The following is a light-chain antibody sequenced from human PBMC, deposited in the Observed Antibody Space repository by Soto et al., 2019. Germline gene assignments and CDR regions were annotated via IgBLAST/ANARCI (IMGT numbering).Light chain of an antibody. J-gene: IGKJ1*01. CDR2: DAS. V-gene: IGKV1-5*01. Sequence: DIQLTQFPSTLSASVGDRVSITCRARESINIWLAWYQQQPGKAPKLLMYDASILASGVSPRFSGSGSGTQFTLTISSLQPDDFATYYCQQYNSYRTFGQGTRVEIK. CDR3: QQYNSYRT. CDR1: ESINIW.